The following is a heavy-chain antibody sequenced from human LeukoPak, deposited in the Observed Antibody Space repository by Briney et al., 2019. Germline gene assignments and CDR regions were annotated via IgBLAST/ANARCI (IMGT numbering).Heavy chain of an antibody. CDR2: INQSGST. CDR3: ARCDSGGWFFDS. J-gene: IGHJ5*01. D-gene: IGHD6-19*01. CDR1: GGSFSGYS. V-gene: IGHV4-34*01. Sequence: SETLSLTCAVSGGSFSGYSWNRIRQSPGKGLEWIGEINQSGSTKYNPSLKSRVTISIDTSKSQFSMRLNSVTAADTALYYCARCDSGGWFFDSWGQGALVTVSS.